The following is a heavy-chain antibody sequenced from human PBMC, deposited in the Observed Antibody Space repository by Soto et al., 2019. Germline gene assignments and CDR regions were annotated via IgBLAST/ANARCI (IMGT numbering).Heavy chain of an antibody. Sequence: QVQLVQSGAEEKKPGASVKVSCKASGYTFTSYAMNWVRQAPGQRREWMGWINAGNGNTKYSPKFQGSVTITRETSGSPAYVELSSLRYEDTAVYYCASDGLPLDYWGQGTLVTVSS. CDR3: ASDGLPLDY. V-gene: IGHV1-3*05. J-gene: IGHJ4*02. D-gene: IGHD2-15*01. CDR1: GYTFTSYA. CDR2: INAGNGNT.